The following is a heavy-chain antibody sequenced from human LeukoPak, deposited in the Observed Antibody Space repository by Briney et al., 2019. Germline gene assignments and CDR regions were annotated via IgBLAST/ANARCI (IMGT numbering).Heavy chain of an antibody. CDR1: GFTFSSYW. CDR2: LNSDGSST. J-gene: IGHJ5*02. D-gene: IGHD2-2*01. CDR3: ARGVGYCSCTSGYWCFDP. V-gene: IGHV3-74*01. Sequence: GGSLRLSCAASGFTFSSYWMHWVRPAPGKELVWVSRLNSDGSSTSYADSVKGRFTISRANAKNTLYLQMNSLRAEDTAVYYCARGVGYCSCTSGYWCFDPWGQGTLVTVSS.